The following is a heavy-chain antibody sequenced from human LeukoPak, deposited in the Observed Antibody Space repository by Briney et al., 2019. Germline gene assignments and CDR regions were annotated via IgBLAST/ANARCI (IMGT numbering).Heavy chain of an antibody. D-gene: IGHD3-16*01. CDR2: IYHSGPT. V-gene: IGHV4-30-2*06. Sequence: PSETLSLTCGVSGDSIRTGGYSWNCIRQSPGKGLEWIGYIYHSGPTDYNPSLKSRATISIDRSKNQLSLKLSSVTAAETAVYYCVRGSFDYDWGTVGLFDYWGQGTLVTVSS. J-gene: IGHJ4*02. CDR3: VRGSFDYDWGTVGLFDY. CDR1: GDSIRTGGYS.